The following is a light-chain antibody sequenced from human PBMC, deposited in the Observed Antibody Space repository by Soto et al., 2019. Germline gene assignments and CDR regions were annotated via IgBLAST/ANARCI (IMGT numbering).Light chain of an antibody. J-gene: IGKJ5*01. Sequence: SSRASQSVSSRLAWYQQKPGQAPRLLISGASSRATGIPDRFSGSGSATHFTLTIGLVNPDDPVFQSRRVSGRPLGEFGQGTRLEIK. V-gene: IGKV3D-15*03. CDR2: GAS. CDR1: QSVSSR. CDR3: RVSGRPLGE.